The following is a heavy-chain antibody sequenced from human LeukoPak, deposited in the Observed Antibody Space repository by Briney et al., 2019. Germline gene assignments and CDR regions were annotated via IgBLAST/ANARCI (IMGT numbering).Heavy chain of an antibody. J-gene: IGHJ4*02. CDR3: AKAGIDFYVSSGSSQYFYC. CDR2: ISYDGSDK. CDR1: GFTLSSNG. V-gene: IGHV3-30*18. Sequence: GGSLRLSCAASGFTLSSNGMHWVRQAPGKGLEWMSVISYDGSDKYYADSVKGRFTISRDDSKNTLYMQMNSLRAEDTAGYYCAKAGIDFYVSSGSSQYFYCWDQAPLVTVSS. D-gene: IGHD3-22*01.